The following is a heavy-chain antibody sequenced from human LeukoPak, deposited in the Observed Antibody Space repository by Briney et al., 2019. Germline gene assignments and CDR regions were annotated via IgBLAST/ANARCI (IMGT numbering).Heavy chain of an antibody. CDR3: ARGYYSSSGDY. Sequence: SGPTLVNPTQTLTLTCTFSGFSLSTSGVSVGWVRQPPGKALEWLALIYWDDDKRYSPSLKSRLTITKDTSKNQVVPSMTNMGPVDTATYYCARGYYSSSGDYWGQGTLVTVSS. CDR1: GFSLSTSGVS. D-gene: IGHD2-15*01. V-gene: IGHV2-5*02. J-gene: IGHJ4*02. CDR2: IYWDDDK.